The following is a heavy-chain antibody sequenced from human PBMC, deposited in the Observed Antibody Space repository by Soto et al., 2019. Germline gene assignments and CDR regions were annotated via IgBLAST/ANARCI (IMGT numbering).Heavy chain of an antibody. D-gene: IGHD3-22*01. CDR1: GGTFSSYA. J-gene: IGHJ4*02. CDR2: IIPIFGTA. V-gene: IGHV1-69*13. CDR3: AIYYYDSSGYPMPFDY. Sequence: GASVKVSCKASGGTFSSYAISWVRQAPGQGLEWMGGIIPIFGTANYAQKFQGRVTITADESTSTAYMELGSLRSEDTAVYYCAIYYYDSSGYPMPFDYWGQGTLVTVSS.